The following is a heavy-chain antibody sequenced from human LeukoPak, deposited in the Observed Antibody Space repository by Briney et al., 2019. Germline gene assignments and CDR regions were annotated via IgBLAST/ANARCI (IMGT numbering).Heavy chain of an antibody. CDR1: GFTFSRYW. CDR3: TTGYSSGWYNEGNY. CDR2: IKQDGSVE. D-gene: IGHD6-19*01. V-gene: IGHV3-7*01. J-gene: IGHJ4*02. Sequence: GGSLRLSCVASGFTFSRYWMSWVRQAPGKGLEWVAKIKQDGSVEYYLDSVKGRFTISRDNAKNSLYLQMNSLRDDDTAVYFCTTGYSSGWYNEGNYWGQGTLVTVSS.